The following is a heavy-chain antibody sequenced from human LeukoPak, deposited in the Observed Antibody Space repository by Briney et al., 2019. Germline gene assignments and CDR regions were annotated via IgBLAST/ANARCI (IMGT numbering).Heavy chain of an antibody. V-gene: IGHV3-74*01. CDR2: INPDGSIT. J-gene: IGHJ5*01. Sequence: GGSLRLSCAASGFTFSNLWMHWVRHTPGKGLVWVSRINPDGSITVYADSVKGRFTISRDNAKNTLFLQMNTLRAEDSAVYYCARDPLDSWGQGTPVTLSS. CDR1: GFTFSNLW. CDR3: ARDPLDS.